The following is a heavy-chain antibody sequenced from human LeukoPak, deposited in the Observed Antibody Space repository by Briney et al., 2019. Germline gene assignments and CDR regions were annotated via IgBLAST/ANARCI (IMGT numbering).Heavy chain of an antibody. CDR1: GFSFSTYW. CDR3: ARVEDYDILTGFDY. CDR2: IKQDGREK. D-gene: IGHD3-9*01. V-gene: IGHV3-7*01. J-gene: IGHJ4*02. Sequence: GGSLRLSCAASGFSFSTYWMSWVRQAPRKGLEWAANIKQDGREKYNVDSVKGRFTISRDNTKNSLYLQMNSLRAEDTAVYYCARVEDYDILTGFDYCGQGTLVTVSS.